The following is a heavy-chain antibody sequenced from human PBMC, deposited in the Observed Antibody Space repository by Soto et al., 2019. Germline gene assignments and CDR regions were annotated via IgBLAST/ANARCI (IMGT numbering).Heavy chain of an antibody. D-gene: IGHD4-17*01. Sequence: GGSLRLSCAASGFTFSSYAMSWVRQAPGKGLEWVSAISGSGGSTYYADSVKGRFTISRDNSKNTRYLQMNSLRAEDTAVYYCAKDRGRALSPTVTTIDWGQGTLVTVSS. CDR2: ISGSGGST. J-gene: IGHJ4*02. CDR3: AKDRGRALSPTVTTID. CDR1: GFTFSSYA. V-gene: IGHV3-23*01.